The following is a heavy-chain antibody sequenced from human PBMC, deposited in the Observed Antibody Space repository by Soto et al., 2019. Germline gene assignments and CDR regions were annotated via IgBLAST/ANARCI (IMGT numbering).Heavy chain of an antibody. Sequence: ASVKVSCKASGYTFTSYGISWVRQAPGQGLEWMGWISAYNGNTNYAQKLQGRVTMTTDTSTSTAYMELRSLRSDDTAVYYCARVDGSGIFYISYYYYYFMAVWGKGTTVPVSS. J-gene: IGHJ6*03. CDR2: ISAYNGNT. CDR1: GYTFTSYG. CDR3: ARVDGSGIFYISYYYYYFMAV. V-gene: IGHV1-18*01. D-gene: IGHD3-10*01.